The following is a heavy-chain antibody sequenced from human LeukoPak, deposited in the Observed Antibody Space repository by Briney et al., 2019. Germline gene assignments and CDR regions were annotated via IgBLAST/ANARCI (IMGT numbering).Heavy chain of an antibody. CDR1: GFTFSSYG. CDR3: AKEGSYYPYLDY. D-gene: IGHD1-26*01. CDR2: IRYDGSNK. V-gene: IGHV3-30*02. J-gene: IGHJ4*02. Sequence: PGGSLRLSCAASGFTFSSYGMHWVRQAPGKGLEWVAFIRYDGSNKYYADSVKGRFTISRDNSKNTLYLQMNSLRAEDTAVYYCAKEGSYYPYLDYWGQGTLVTVSS.